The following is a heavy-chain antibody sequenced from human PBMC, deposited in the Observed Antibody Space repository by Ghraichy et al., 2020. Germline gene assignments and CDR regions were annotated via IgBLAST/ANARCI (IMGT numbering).Heavy chain of an antibody. CDR3: ARGYDSYYYAMDV. V-gene: IGHV3-21*01. CDR1: GFIFNTYR. J-gene: IGHJ6*02. CDR2: ISSSSDNI. Sequence: GGSLRLSCAASGFIFNTYRMNWVRQAPGKGLEWVSSISSSSDNIYYADSLKGRFTISRDNAKNSLYLQMNSLRDEDTAVYYCARGYDSYYYAMDVWGQGTTVTVSS. D-gene: IGHD3-3*01.